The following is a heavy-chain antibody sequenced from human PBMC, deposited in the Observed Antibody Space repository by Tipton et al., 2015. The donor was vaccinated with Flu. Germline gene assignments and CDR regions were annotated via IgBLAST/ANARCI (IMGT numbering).Heavy chain of an antibody. CDR1: GGTFSSYA. J-gene: IGHJ4*02. D-gene: IGHD3-22*01. CDR2: IIPIFGTA. Sequence: QLVQSGAEVKKPGASVKVSCKASGGTFSSYAISWVRQAPGQGLEWMGGIIPIFGTANYAQKFQGRVTMTTDTSTSTAYMELRSLRSDDTAVYYCARVNRQSGGSGYIHYWGQGTLVPVSS. V-gene: IGHV1-69*06. CDR3: ARVNRQSGGSGYIHY.